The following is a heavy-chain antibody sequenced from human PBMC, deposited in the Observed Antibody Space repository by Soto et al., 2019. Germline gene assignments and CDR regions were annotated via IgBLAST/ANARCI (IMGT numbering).Heavy chain of an antibody. CDR1: GGSISNYY. V-gene: IGHV4-59*01. D-gene: IGHD3-16*01. J-gene: IGHJ5*02. CDR3: ASGGNWFDP. CDR2: MYYNGNI. Sequence: SETLSLTCNVSGGSISNYYWTWVRQSPEKGLEWIGYMYYNGNINYNPSLKSRATISIDTSKNQFSLTLKSVTAADPAVYYCASGGNWFDPWGQGVLVTVSS.